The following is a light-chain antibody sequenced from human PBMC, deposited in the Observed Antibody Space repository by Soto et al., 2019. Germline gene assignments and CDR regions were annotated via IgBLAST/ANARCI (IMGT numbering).Light chain of an antibody. Sequence: QSVLTQPPSVSGAPGQRVTISCTGSSSNIGAGYDVHWYQQLPGTAPKLLIYGNSNRPSGVPDRFSGSKSGTSASLAITGLQAEDEADYYCQSSDSSRGGPVVFGGGTKLTVL. CDR1: SSNIGAGYD. CDR3: QSSDSSRGGPVV. J-gene: IGLJ2*01. CDR2: GNS. V-gene: IGLV1-40*01.